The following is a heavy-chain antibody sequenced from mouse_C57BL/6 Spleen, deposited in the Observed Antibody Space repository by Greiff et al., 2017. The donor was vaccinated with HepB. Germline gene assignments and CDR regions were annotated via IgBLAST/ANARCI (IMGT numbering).Heavy chain of an antibody. V-gene: IGHV1-72*01. CDR2: IDPNSGGT. J-gene: IGHJ3*01. Sequence: QVQLQQPGAELVKPGASVKLSCKASGYTFTSYWMHWVKQRPGRGLEWIGRIDPNSGGTKYNEKFKSKATLTVDKPSSTAYMQLSSLTSEDSAVYCCARGGDHAGYEAWIAYWGQGTLVTVSA. CDR3: ARGGDHAGYEAWIAY. D-gene: IGHD3-2*02. CDR1: GYTFTSYW.